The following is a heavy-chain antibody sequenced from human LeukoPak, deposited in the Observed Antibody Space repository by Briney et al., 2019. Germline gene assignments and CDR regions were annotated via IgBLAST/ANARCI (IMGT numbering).Heavy chain of an antibody. CDR3: ARDGITIFGAGGMDV. V-gene: IGHV3-21*01. CDR2: ISSSSSYI. D-gene: IGHD3-3*01. Sequence: PGGSLRLSCAASGFTFSSYTMNWLRQAPEKGLEWVSSISSSSSYIYHADSVKGRFTISRDNAKNSVYLQMNSLRAEDTAVYYCARDGITIFGAGGMDVWGQGTTVTVSS. CDR1: GFTFSSYT. J-gene: IGHJ6*02.